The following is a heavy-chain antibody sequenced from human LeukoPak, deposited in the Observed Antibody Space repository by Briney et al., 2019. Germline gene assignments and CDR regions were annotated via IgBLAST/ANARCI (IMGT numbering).Heavy chain of an antibody. D-gene: IGHD3/OR15-3a*01. CDR1: GFTVSSNY. V-gene: IGHV3-53*01. CDR2: IYSGGST. CDR3: ARGGEFLDAYYFDY. Sequence: PGGSLRLSCAASGFTVSSNYMSWVRQAPGKGLEWVSVIYSGGSTYYADSVKGRFTISRDNSKNTLYLQMNSLRAEDTAVYYCARGGEFLDAYYFDYWGQGTLVTVSS. J-gene: IGHJ4*02.